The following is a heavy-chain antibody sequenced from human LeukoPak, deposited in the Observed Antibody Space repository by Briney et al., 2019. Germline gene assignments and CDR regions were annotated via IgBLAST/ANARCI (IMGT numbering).Heavy chain of an antibody. CDR3: ARDLGSEAAADNVGVAFDI. D-gene: IGHD6-13*01. Sequence: SVKVSCKASGGTFSSYAISWVRQAPGQGLEWMGGIIPIFGTANYAQKFQGRVTTTTNESTSTAYMELSSLGSEDTAVYYCARDLGSEAAADNVGVAFDIWGQGTMVTVSS. V-gene: IGHV1-69*05. CDR2: IIPIFGTA. CDR1: GGTFSSYA. J-gene: IGHJ3*02.